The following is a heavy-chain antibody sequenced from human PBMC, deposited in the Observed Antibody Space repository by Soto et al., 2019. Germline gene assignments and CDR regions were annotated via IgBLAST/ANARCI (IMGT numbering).Heavy chain of an antibody. V-gene: IGHV2-5*02. CDR1: GFSLTTSGVA. Sequence: QITLKESGPTLVKPPQTLTLTCTFSGFSLTTSGVAVGWIRQPPGKALEWLALIYWDDDKRYNPSLKSKLTXTXXTSKNQVVLIMTNIDPVDTARYYCTHITSSGHFDYWGQGTLVAVSS. D-gene: IGHD6-19*01. CDR3: THITSSGHFDY. J-gene: IGHJ4*02. CDR2: IYWDDDK.